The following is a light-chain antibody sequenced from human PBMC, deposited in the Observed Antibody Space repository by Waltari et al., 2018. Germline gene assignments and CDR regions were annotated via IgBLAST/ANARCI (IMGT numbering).Light chain of an antibody. J-gene: IGKJ4*01. Sequence: EIVLTQSPGTLSLSPGERATLTCRASQTVSKKYLAWYQQKPGQAPRLLIDDASNRDTGIPDRFSGSGSGTDFTLTISRLEPEAFAVYYCQQCAISPLTFGGGTKVEI. CDR2: DAS. CDR1: QTVSKKY. CDR3: QQCAISPLT. V-gene: IGKV3-20*01.